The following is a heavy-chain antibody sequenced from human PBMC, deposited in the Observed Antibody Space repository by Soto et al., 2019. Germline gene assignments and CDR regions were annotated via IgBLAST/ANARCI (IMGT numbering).Heavy chain of an antibody. D-gene: IGHD3-3*01. CDR1: GYSFTSYW. CDR2: IDPSDSYT. CDR3: ARDYDFWSGYPTTTYYYYYGMDV. V-gene: IGHV5-10-1*01. J-gene: IGHJ6*02. Sequence: PGESLKISCKGSGYSFTSYWISWVRQMPGKGLEWMGRIDPSDSYTNYSPSFQGHVTISADKSISTAYLQWSSLKASDTAMYYCARDYDFWSGYPTTTYYYYYGMDVWGQGTTVTVSS.